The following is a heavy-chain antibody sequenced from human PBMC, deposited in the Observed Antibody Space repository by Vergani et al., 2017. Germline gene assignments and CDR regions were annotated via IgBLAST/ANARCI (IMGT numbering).Heavy chain of an antibody. CDR3: ARGGGDGILGY. CDR1: GYTFTTYA. V-gene: IGHV1-3*04. Sequence: QVQLVQSGAEVKKPGASVKVSCKASGYTFTTYAMHWVRQAPGQGPEWMGWINTGNGNTKYSQKFQGRVTITRDTSASTAYMELRSLRCEDTAVYYCARGGGDGILGYWGQGTLVTVSS. CDR2: INTGNGNT. J-gene: IGHJ4*02. D-gene: IGHD2-21*02.